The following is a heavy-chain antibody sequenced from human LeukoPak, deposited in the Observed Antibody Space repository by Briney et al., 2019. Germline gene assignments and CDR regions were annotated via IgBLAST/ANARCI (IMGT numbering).Heavy chain of an antibody. D-gene: IGHD3-3*01. V-gene: IGHV4-30-4*08. Sequence: SETLSLTCTVSGGSISSGDYYWSWIRQPPGKGLEWIGYIYYSGSTYYNPSLKSRVTISVDTSKNQFSLKLSSVTAADTAVYYCARALTYDFWSGFDPWGQGTLVTVSS. CDR2: IYYSGST. J-gene: IGHJ5*02. CDR3: ARALTYDFWSGFDP. CDR1: GGSISSGDYY.